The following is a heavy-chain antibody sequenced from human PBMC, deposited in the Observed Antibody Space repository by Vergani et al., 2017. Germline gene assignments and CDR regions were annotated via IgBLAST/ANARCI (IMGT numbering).Heavy chain of an antibody. D-gene: IGHD3-10*01. J-gene: IGHJ4*02. CDR3: ARDALSQSGY. Sequence: QLQLQESGPGLVKPSETLSLTCTVSGGSISSSSYYWGWIRQPPGKGLEWIGSIYYSGSTYYNPSLKSRVTISVETSKNQFSLKLSSVTAADTAVYYCARDALSQSGYWGQGTLVTVSS. CDR2: IYYSGST. CDR1: GGSISSSSYY. V-gene: IGHV4-39*07.